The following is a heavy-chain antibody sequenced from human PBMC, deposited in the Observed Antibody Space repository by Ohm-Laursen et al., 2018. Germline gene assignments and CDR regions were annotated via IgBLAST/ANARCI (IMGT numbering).Heavy chain of an antibody. CDR1: GYTFTSYD. Sequence: ASVKVSCKASGYTFTSYDINWVRQATGQGLEWMGWMNPNSGNTGYAQKFQGRVTMTRNTSISTAYMELCSLRSEDTAVYYCASSHYYDSSGYYYLYYYYYGMDVWGQGTTVTVSS. CDR3: ASSHYYDSSGYYYLYYYYYGMDV. CDR2: MNPNSGNT. J-gene: IGHJ6*02. V-gene: IGHV1-8*01. D-gene: IGHD3-22*01.